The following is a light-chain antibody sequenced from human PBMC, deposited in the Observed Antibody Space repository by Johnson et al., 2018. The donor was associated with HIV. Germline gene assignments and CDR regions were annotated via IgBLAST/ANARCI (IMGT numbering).Light chain of an antibody. V-gene: IGLV1-51*02. J-gene: IGLJ1*01. CDR1: SSNIGNNY. CDR3: GTWDNSLSAGV. CDR2: ENN. Sequence: QSVLTQPPSVSAAPGQKVTISCSGSSSNIGNNYVSWYQQLPGTAPKLLIYENNKRPSGIPARFSASKSGTSATLGITGLPTGDEADYYCGTWDNSLSAGVFGTGTKVTVL.